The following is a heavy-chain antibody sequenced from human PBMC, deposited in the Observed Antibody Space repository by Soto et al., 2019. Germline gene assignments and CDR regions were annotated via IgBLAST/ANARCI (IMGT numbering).Heavy chain of an antibody. CDR3: ARFPRGYSYGHFDY. J-gene: IGHJ4*02. D-gene: IGHD5-18*01. CDR1: GGSISSYY. Sequence: ETLSLTCTVSGGSISSYYRSWIRQPPGKGLEWIGYIYYSGSTNYNPSLKSRVAISVDTSKNQFSLKLSSVTAADTAVYYCARFPRGYSYGHFDYWGQGTLVTVSP. V-gene: IGHV4-59*01. CDR2: IYYSGST.